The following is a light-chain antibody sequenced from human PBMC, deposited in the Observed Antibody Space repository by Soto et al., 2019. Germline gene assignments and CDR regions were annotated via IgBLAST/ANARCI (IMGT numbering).Light chain of an antibody. Sequence: DIQMTQSPSSLSASVGDRVTITCRASQGISNYLAWYQQKPGKVPKLLIYAASTLQSGVPSRFSGSGSGTDFTLTISSLQTEDVATYFCQKYNNAPPYTFGQGTKLEIK. J-gene: IGKJ2*01. CDR1: QGISNY. CDR2: AAS. V-gene: IGKV1-27*01. CDR3: QKYNNAPPYT.